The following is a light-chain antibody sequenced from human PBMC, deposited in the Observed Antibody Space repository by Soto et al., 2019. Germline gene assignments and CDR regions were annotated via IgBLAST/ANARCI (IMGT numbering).Light chain of an antibody. V-gene: IGKV3-11*01. CDR1: QSLSSY. CDR2: DAS. Sequence: MVLTQSPATLSLSPVEIATLSCMASQSLSSYLAWYQQKPGQAPRLLIYDASNRATGIPARFSGSGSGTDFTLTISSLEPEDFAVYYCQQRSNWPPTFGGGTKVDIK. CDR3: QQRSNWPPT. J-gene: IGKJ4*01.